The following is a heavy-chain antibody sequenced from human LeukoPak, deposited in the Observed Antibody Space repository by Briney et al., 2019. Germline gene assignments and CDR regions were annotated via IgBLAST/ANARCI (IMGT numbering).Heavy chain of an antibody. CDR3: ARGPYASGTYGRRGWVHYMDV. Sequence: PGGSLRLSCAASGFTFSRYSMNWVRQAPEKGLEWVSSISGSSSYIYYADSVKGRFTISRDNAKNSLYLQMNSLRAEDTAVYYCARGPYASGTYGRRGWVHYMDVWGKGTTVTISS. D-gene: IGHD3-10*01. V-gene: IGHV3-21*01. J-gene: IGHJ6*03. CDR2: ISGSSSYI. CDR1: GFTFSRYS.